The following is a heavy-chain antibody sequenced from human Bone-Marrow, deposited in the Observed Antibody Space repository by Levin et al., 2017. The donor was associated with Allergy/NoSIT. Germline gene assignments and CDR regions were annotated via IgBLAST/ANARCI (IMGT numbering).Heavy chain of an antibody. Sequence: PGASVKVSCKASGYTFTSYAMNWVRQAPGQGLEWMGWINTNTGNPTYAQGFTGRFVFSLDTSVSTAYLQISSLKAEDTAVYYCARIFRGYSYEGYCSGGSCFRYYYYYMDVWGKGTTVTVSS. V-gene: IGHV7-4-1*02. CDR2: INTNTGNP. CDR3: ARIFRGYSYEGYCSGGSCFRYYYYYMDV. D-gene: IGHD2-15*01. J-gene: IGHJ6*03. CDR1: GYTFTSYA.